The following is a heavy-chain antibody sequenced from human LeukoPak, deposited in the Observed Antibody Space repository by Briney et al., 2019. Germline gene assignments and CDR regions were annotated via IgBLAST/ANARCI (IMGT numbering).Heavy chain of an antibody. J-gene: IGHJ6*02. V-gene: IGHV3-7*01. CDR3: AGETIANGMDV. D-gene: IGHD6-13*01. CDR2: IKQDGGEK. CDR1: GFSFSNYW. Sequence: GGSLRLSCAASGFSFSNYWMSWVRQASGKGLEWVANIKQDGGEKYYVDSVKGRFTISRDNAKNSLYLQMNSLRAEDTAVYYCAGETIANGMDVWGQGTTVTVSS.